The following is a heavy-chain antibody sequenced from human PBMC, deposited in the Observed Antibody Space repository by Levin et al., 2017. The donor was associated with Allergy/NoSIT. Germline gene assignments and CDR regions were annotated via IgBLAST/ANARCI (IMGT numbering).Heavy chain of an antibody. CDR1: AFTFSDHY. CDR2: SRNKAKSYTI. Sequence: GGSLRLSCVVSAFTFSDHYMDWVRQAPGKGLEWVGRSRNKAKSYTIEYAASVKGRFTISRDDSKNSLYLQMHSLHPEDTAVYYCARGPTVTFNYHYGMDVWGQGTTVTVSS. J-gene: IGHJ6*02. D-gene: IGHD4-17*01. V-gene: IGHV3-72*01. CDR3: ARGPTVTFNYHYGMDV.